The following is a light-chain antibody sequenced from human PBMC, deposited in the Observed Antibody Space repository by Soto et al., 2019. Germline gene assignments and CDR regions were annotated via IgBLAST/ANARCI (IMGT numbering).Light chain of an antibody. CDR3: QQYNNWVT. V-gene: IGKV3-15*01. J-gene: IGKJ4*01. CDR2: GAS. Sequence: EIVMTQSPVTLSVSPGERATLSWRASQSVSSNLVWYQQKPGQAPRLLIYGASTRATGIPARFSGSGSGTEFTLTISSLQSEDFAVYYCQQYNNWVTFGGGTKVEIK. CDR1: QSVSSN.